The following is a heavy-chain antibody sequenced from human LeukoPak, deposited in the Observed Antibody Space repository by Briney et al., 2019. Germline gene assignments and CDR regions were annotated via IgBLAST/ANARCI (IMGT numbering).Heavy chain of an antibody. CDR1: GGSISSSSYY. Sequence: ASETLSLTCTVSGGSISSSSYYWGWIRQPPGKGLEWIGSIYYSGSTYYNPSLKSRVTISVDTSKNQFSLKLTSVTAADTAVYYCAALVGWFDPWGQGTLVTVSS. J-gene: IGHJ5*02. V-gene: IGHV4-39*07. CDR3: AALVGWFDP. D-gene: IGHD6-6*01. CDR2: IYYSGST.